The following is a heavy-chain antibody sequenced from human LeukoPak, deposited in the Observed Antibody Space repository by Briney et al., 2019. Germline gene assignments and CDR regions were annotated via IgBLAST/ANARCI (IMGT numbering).Heavy chain of an antibody. CDR2: INHSGST. Sequence: SETLSLTCAVYGGSFSGYYWSWSRQPPGTGLEWIGEINHSGSTNYNPSLKSRVTISVDTSKNQFSLKLSSVTAADTAVYYCASVVATGGLADYWGQGTLVTVSS. V-gene: IGHV4-34*01. CDR1: GGSFSGYY. J-gene: IGHJ4*02. D-gene: IGHD5-12*01. CDR3: ASVVATGGLADY.